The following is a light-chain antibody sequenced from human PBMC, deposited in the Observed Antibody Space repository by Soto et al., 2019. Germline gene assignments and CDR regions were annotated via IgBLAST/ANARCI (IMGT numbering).Light chain of an antibody. CDR2: EVS. CDR3: YSSTRSNTYV. Sequence: SVLSQPPSVSGSPGQSVTISCTGTSSDVGSYNRVSWYQQPPGTAPKVMIYEVSNRPSGVPDRFSGSKSGNTASLTISGLQHEEEADYYCYSSTRSNTYVFGTGTKVTV. CDR1: SSDVGSYNR. V-gene: IGLV2-18*02. J-gene: IGLJ1*01.